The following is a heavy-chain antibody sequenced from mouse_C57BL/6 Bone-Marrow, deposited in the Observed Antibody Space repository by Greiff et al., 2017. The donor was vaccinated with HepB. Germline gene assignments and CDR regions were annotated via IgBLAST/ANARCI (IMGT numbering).Heavy chain of an antibody. V-gene: IGHV10-1*01. CDR2: IRSKSNNYAT. CDR1: GFSFNTYA. D-gene: IGHD4-1*01. Sequence: EVKVVDSGGGLVQPKGSLKLSCAASGFSFNTYAMNWVRQAPGKGLEWVARIRSKSNNYATYYADSVKDRFTISRDDSESMLYLQMNNLKTEDTAMYYCVRPLGGWFAYWGQGTLVTVSA. CDR3: VRPLGGWFAY. J-gene: IGHJ3*01.